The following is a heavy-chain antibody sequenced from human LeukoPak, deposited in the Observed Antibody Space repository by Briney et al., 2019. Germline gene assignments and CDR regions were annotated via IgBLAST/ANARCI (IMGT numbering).Heavy chain of an antibody. CDR1: GDSFSYFY. V-gene: IGHV4-59*01. J-gene: IGHJ5*02. Sequence: PSETLSLTCTVSGDSFSYFYWSWIRQPPGKGLEWIGYIYNSGSTNYNPSLKSRVTISLDTSKNQFSLKLSSVTAADTAVYYCARGRSNYVPVWFDPWGQGTLVTVSS. CDR2: IYNSGST. CDR3: ARGRSNYVPVWFDP. D-gene: IGHD4-11*01.